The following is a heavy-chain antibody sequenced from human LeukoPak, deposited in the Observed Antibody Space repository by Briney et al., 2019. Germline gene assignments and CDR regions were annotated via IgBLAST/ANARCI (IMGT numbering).Heavy chain of an antibody. CDR3: ARDRRGLSYGVCYPNY. J-gene: IGHJ4*02. Sequence: ASVKVSCKASGYTFTSYYMHWVRQAPGQGLEWMGIINPSAGSTSYAQKFQGRVTMTRDTSTSTVYMELSSLRSEDTAVYYCARDRRGLSYGVCYPNYWGQGTLVTVSS. CDR2: INPSAGST. V-gene: IGHV1-46*01. D-gene: IGHD2-8*01. CDR1: GYTFTSYY.